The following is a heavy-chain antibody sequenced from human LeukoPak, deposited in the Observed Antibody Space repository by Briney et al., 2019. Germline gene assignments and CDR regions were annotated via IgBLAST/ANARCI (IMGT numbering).Heavy chain of an antibody. CDR1: GVTFSSFA. CDR2: IIFSGGGT. Sequence: GSLRLSCAASGVTFSSFAMVWVRQAPGEGLEWVSTIIFSGGGTYYADSVKGRFTISRDNSKNTLYLKMNSLRAEDTAVYYCAIDPYYYGSRRRLSYFDYWGQATLVTVSS. J-gene: IGHJ4*02. CDR3: AIDPYYYGSRRRLSYFDY. V-gene: IGHV3-23*01. D-gene: IGHD3-10*01.